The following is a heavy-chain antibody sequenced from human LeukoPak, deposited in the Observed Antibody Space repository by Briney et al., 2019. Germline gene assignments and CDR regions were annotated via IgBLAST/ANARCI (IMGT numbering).Heavy chain of an antibody. D-gene: IGHD6-19*01. CDR3: ARDSGAYVVAGRFEDY. J-gene: IGHJ4*02. Sequence: ASVKVSCKASGGTFSSYAISWVRQAPGQGLEWMGRIIPILGIANYAQKFQGRVTITADKSTSTAYMELSSLRSEDTAVYYCARDSGAYVVAGRFEDYWGQGTLVTVSS. V-gene: IGHV1-69*04. CDR2: IIPILGIA. CDR1: GGTFSSYA.